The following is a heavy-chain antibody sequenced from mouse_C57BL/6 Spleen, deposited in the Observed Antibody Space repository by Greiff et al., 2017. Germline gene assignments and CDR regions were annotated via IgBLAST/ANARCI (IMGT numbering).Heavy chain of an antibody. V-gene: IGHV1-54*01. CDR3: ARYDPGAGGSFAY. CDR2: INPGSGGT. J-gene: IGHJ3*01. Sequence: QVQLKESGAELVRPGTSVKVSCKASGYAFTNYLIEWVKQRPGQGLEWIGVINPGSGGTNYNEKFKGKATLTADKSSSTAYMQLSSLTSEDSAVYFCARYDPGAGGSFAYWGQGTLVTVSA. D-gene: IGHD2-12*01. CDR1: GYAFTNYL.